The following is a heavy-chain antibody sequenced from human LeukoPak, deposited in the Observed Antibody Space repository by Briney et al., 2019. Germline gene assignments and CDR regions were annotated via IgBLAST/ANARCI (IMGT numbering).Heavy chain of an antibody. V-gene: IGHV1-2*06. J-gene: IGHJ4*02. CDR3: ARAGRGSGYYTVDY. CDR2: IHPNSGDT. Sequence: ASVKVSFKASGYPFTAYYIYWVRRAPGQGLEWMGRIHPNSGDTNYAQKFHDRVTMTRDTSISTAYMELSRLTSDDTAVYYCARAGRGSGYYTVDYWGQGTLVTVSS. CDR1: GYPFTAYY. D-gene: IGHD3-22*01.